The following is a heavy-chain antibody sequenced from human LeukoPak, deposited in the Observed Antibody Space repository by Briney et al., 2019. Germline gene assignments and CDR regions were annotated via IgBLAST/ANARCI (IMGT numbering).Heavy chain of an antibody. J-gene: IGHJ4*02. CDR3: AKKSPDSSGNPAYD. V-gene: IGHV3-23*01. CDR2: ISRSGTET. CDR1: GFTFSSYA. D-gene: IGHD4-23*01. Sequence: GGSLRLSCAASGFTFSSYAMSWVHQAPGKGLEWVSVISRSGTETYHADSVRGRFTISRDNAKNTLYLQMNSLRAEDTAVYYCAKKSPDSSGNPAYDWGQGTLVTVSS.